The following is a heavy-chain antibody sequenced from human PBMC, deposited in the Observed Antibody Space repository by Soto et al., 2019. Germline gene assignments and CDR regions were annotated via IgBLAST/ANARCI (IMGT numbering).Heavy chain of an antibody. D-gene: IGHD3-10*01. CDR1: GFTFGSYS. CDR2: ISSSSSYI. J-gene: IGHJ6*02. V-gene: IGHV3-21*01. Sequence: VGSLRLSCAASGFTFGSYSMNWVRRAPGKGGERVSSISSSSSYIYYADSVKVRFTISRDNVKNSLYLQMNSLRAEDTPVYHCARVGEVLWFGETHYAGARYYGRDVWGQGTTVTVSS. CDR3: ARVGEVLWFGETHYAGARYYGRDV.